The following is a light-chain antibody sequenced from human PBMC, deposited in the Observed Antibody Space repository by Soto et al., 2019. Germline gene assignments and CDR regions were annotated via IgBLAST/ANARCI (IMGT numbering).Light chain of an antibody. CDR1: QTVRNNY. Sequence: EFVLTQSPGTLSLSPGERATLSCRASQTVRNNYLAWYQQKPGQAPRLLIYGASTRATGIPARFSGSGSGTDFTLTISRLEPEDFAVYYCQQYGSLSWTFGQGTKVDIK. CDR3: QQYGSLSWT. J-gene: IGKJ1*01. CDR2: GAS. V-gene: IGKV3-20*01.